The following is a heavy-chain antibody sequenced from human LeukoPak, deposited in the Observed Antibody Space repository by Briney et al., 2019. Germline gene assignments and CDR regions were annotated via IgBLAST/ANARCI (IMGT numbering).Heavy chain of an antibody. Sequence: GGSLRLSCAASGFTFSSYAMSWVRQAPGKGLEWVSAISGSGGSTYYADSVKGRFTISRDNAKNSLYLQMNSLRAEDTAVYYCAREGGGLQNYWGQGTLVTVSS. CDR2: ISGSGGST. D-gene: IGHD4-11*01. CDR3: AREGGGLQNY. CDR1: GFTFSSYA. V-gene: IGHV3-23*01. J-gene: IGHJ4*02.